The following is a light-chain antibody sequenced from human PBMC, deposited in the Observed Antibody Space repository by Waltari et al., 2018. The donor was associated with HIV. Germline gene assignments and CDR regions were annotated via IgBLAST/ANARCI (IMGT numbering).Light chain of an antibody. CDR3: QSYDRSLSVWV. CDR2: DNT. J-gene: IGLJ3*02. Sequence: QSVLTQPPSVSGAPGQRVTIPRTGSSSNTGAGYDVHWYQQLPGTAPRLLLYDNTILPSGVPYRFSGSKSGTSAALAIAGLQDEDEAVYYCQSYDRSLSVWVFGGGTKVTVL. CDR1: SSNTGAGYD. V-gene: IGLV1-40*01.